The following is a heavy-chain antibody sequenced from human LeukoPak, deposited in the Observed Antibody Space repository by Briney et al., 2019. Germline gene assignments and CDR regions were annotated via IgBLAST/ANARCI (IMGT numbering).Heavy chain of an antibody. CDR1: GFTFSSYG. Sequence: GRSLRLSCAASGFTFSSYGMHWVRQAPGKGLEWVAVISYDGSNKYYADSVKGRFTISRDNAKNSLYLQMNSLRAEDTAVYYCARPSSTVVTSWGQGTLVTVSS. CDR3: ARPSSTVVTS. V-gene: IGHV3-30*03. CDR2: ISYDGSNK. D-gene: IGHD4-23*01. J-gene: IGHJ5*02.